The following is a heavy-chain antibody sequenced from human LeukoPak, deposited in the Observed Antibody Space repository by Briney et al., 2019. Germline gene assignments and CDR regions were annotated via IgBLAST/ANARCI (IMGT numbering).Heavy chain of an antibody. V-gene: IGHV4-59*01. J-gene: IGHJ5*02. Sequence: PSETLSLTCTVSGGSISSYYWSWIRQPPGKGLEWIGYIYYSGSTNYNPSLKSRVTISVDTSKNQFSLKLSSVTAADTAVYYCARDSHEWGSGSQPNWFDPWGQGTLVTVSS. D-gene: IGHD3-10*01. CDR3: ARDSHEWGSGSQPNWFDP. CDR2: IYYSGST. CDR1: GGSISSYY.